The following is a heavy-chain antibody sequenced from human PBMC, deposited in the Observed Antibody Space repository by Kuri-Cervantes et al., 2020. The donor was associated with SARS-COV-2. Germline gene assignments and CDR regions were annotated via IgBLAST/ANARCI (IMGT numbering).Heavy chain of an antibody. V-gene: IGHV3-23*01. Sequence: GGSLRLSCAASGFSFTSYAMSWVRQAPGKGLEWVASMSGSGGFTYYADSVKGRFTISRDNAKNSLYLQMNSLRAEDTAVYYCARDKLHSLDAFDIWGQGTMVTVSS. CDR2: MSGSGGFT. CDR1: GFSFTSYA. CDR3: ARDKLHSLDAFDI. J-gene: IGHJ3*02. D-gene: IGHD4-11*01.